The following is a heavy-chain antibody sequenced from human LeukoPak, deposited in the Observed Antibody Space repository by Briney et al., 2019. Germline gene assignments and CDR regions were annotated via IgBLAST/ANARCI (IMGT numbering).Heavy chain of an antibody. J-gene: IGHJ4*02. CDR2: ISDDGSNI. CDR1: GVTFSNVG. CDR3: AKDRIEWFGELLSSSAF. V-gene: IGHV3-30*18. Sequence: PGGSLRLSCAASGVTFSNVGMHWGRQAPGKGLEWVAVISDDGSNIHYADSVKGRFTISRDNFRNTLLLQTSSLRGEDTAVYSCAKDRIEWFGELLSSSAFWGPGTLVTVSS. D-gene: IGHD3-10*01.